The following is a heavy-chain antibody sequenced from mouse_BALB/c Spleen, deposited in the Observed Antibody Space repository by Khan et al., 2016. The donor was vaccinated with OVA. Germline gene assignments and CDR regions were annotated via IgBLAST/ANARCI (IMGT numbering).Heavy chain of an antibody. D-gene: IGHD1-3*01. J-gene: IGHJ1*01. CDR3: SRTGLKWDDYWNCDV. CDR2: INPSTGGT. CDR1: GYSFTGFY. V-gene: IGHV1-42*01. Sequence: VQLQQSGPELVKPGASVMISCKASGYSFTGFYMHWVKQSPENSLEWIGEINPSTGGTNYNQKFKAKATLTVDKSSTTTYMQLNSLTSEASAVYYCSRTGLKWDDYWNCDVWGAGSTVTVCS.